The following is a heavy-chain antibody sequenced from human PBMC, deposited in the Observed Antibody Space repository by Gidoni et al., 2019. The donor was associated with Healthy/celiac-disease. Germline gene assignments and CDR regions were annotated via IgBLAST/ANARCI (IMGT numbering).Heavy chain of an antibody. V-gene: IGHV3-53*04. J-gene: IGHJ4*02. CDR3: ASTSGDAIDY. CDR2: IYSGGST. D-gene: IGHD3-10*01. CDR1: GFTVNSNY. Sequence: EVQLVESGGGLVQPGGSLRLSCSASGFTVNSNYMSWVRQAPGKGLEWVSVIYSGGSTYYADSVKGRFTISRHNSKNTLYLQMNSLRAEDTAVYYCASTSGDAIDYWGQGTLVTVSS.